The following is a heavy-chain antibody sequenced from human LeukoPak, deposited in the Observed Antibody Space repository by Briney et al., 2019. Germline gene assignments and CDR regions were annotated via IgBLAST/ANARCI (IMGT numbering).Heavy chain of an antibody. CDR1: GGSFSGYY. V-gene: IGHV4-34*01. CDR2: INHSGST. Sequence: SETLSLTCAVYGGSFSGYYWSWIRQPPGKGLEWIGEINHSGSTNYNPSLKSRVTISVDTSKNQFSLKLSSVTAADTAVYYCARGIYYYDSRGHYFDYWGQGTLVTVSS. D-gene: IGHD3-22*01. J-gene: IGHJ4*02. CDR3: ARGIYYYDSRGHYFDY.